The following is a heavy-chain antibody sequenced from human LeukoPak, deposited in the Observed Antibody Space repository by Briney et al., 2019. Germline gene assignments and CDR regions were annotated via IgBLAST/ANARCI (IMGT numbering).Heavy chain of an antibody. D-gene: IGHD2-2*02. CDR3: AKADCSSASCYTDY. Sequence: GGSLRLSCAASGFTFSNYAMHWVRQAPGKGLEWVSGISWNSGSIGYADSVKGRFTISRDNAKNSLYLQMNSLRPEDMALYYCAKADCSSASCYTDYWGQGTLVTVSS. CDR1: GFTFSNYA. CDR2: ISWNSGSI. V-gene: IGHV3-9*03. J-gene: IGHJ4*02.